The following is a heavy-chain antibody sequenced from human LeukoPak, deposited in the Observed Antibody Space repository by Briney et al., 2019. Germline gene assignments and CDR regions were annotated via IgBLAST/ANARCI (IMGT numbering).Heavy chain of an antibody. CDR2: ISYDGSNT. D-gene: IGHD5-24*01. V-gene: IGHV3-30*18. CDR1: GFTFSSYG. J-gene: IGHJ1*01. Sequence: GGSLRLSCAASGFTFSSYGMHWVRQAPGKGLEWVAVISYDGSNTYYADSVKGRFTISRDNSKNTLYLQMNSLRAEDTAVYYCAKVGREMATIRGYFQHWGQGTLVTVSS. CDR3: AKVGREMATIRGYFQH.